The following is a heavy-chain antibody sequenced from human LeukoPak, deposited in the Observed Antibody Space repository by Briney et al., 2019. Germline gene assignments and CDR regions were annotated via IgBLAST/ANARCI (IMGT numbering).Heavy chain of an antibody. CDR3: ARDPRGNSVYVFDY. Sequence: ASLKVSCKASGYTFTHYYMHTVRQAPGQGLDWMGFINPSGGSTRYAQNFQGRVTMTRDTSTSTIYMELSSLRSEDTAVYYCARDPRGNSVYVFDYWGQGTLVTVSS. V-gene: IGHV1-46*01. CDR1: GYTFTHYY. D-gene: IGHD5/OR15-5a*01. J-gene: IGHJ4*02. CDR2: INPSGGST.